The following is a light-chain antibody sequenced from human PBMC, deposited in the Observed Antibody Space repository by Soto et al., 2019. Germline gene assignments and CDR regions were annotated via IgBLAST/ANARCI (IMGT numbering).Light chain of an antibody. CDR2: DAS. V-gene: IGKV1-5*01. Sequence: DIQMTQSPSTLSASVGDRVTITCRASQTINSWLAWYQQKPGKAPKVLIFDASSLKTGVPSRFSGSGSGTEFTLTISCLQSEDFATYYCQQYYSYPRTFGQGTKVDIK. J-gene: IGKJ1*01. CDR3: QQYYSYPRT. CDR1: QTINSW.